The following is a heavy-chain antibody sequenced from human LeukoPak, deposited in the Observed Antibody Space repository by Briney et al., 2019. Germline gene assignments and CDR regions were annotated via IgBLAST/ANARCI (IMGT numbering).Heavy chain of an antibody. Sequence: ASVKVSCKASGYTFTSYYMQWVRQAPGQGLEWMGIINPSGGSTSYAQKFQGRVTMTRDTSTSTVYMELSSLRSEDTAVYYCARDSLIIVVPAAMSGWFDPWGQGTLVTVSS. CDR2: INPSGGST. V-gene: IGHV1-46*01. CDR3: ARDSLIIVVPAAMSGWFDP. D-gene: IGHD2-2*01. J-gene: IGHJ5*02. CDR1: GYTFTSYY.